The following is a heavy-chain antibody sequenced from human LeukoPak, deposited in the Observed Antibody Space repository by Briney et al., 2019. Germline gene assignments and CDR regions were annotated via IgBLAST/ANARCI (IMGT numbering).Heavy chain of an antibody. Sequence: PSETLSLTCAVSGGSISSGGYSWGWVRQPRGEGLEWIVYIYHSASTYYNPSLKSRVTISVDTSKNQFSLKLSSMTAADTAVYYCARESYDRSRPNAFDIWGQGTMVTVSS. CDR1: GGSISSGGYS. CDR3: ARESYDRSRPNAFDI. J-gene: IGHJ3*02. CDR2: IYHSAST. D-gene: IGHD3-22*01. V-gene: IGHV4-30-2*05.